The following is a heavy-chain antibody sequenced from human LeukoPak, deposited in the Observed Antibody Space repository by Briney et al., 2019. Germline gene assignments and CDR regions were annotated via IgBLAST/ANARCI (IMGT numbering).Heavy chain of an antibody. Sequence: ASVKVSCKVSGYTLTELSMHWVRQAPGKGLEWMGGFDPGDGETIYAQKFQGRVTMTEDTSIDTAYMELSSLRSEDTAVYYCATESRVYYYYGMDVWGQGTTVTVSS. V-gene: IGHV1-24*01. CDR3: ATESRVYYYYGMDV. CDR1: GYTLTELS. J-gene: IGHJ6*02. CDR2: FDPGDGET.